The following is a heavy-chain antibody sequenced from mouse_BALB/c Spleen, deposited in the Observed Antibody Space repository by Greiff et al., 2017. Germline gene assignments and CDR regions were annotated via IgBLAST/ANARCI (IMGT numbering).Heavy chain of an antibody. V-gene: IGHV5-4*02. D-gene: IGHD2-4*01. CDR1: GFTFSDYY. Sequence: EVKLQESGGGLVKPGGSLKLSCAASGFTFSDYYMYWVRQTPEKRLEWVATISDGGSYTYYPDSVKGRFTISRDNAKNNLYLQMSSLKSEDTAMYYCARERDYDRAMDYWGQGTSVTVSS. CDR3: ARERDYDRAMDY. J-gene: IGHJ4*01. CDR2: ISDGGSYT.